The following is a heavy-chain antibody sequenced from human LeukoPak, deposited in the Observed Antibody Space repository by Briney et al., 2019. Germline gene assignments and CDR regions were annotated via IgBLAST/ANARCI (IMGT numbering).Heavy chain of an antibody. V-gene: IGHV4-39*07. CDR2: INHSGST. CDR1: GGSISRSSYY. CDR3: ARGRGFEDY. Sequence: SETLSLTCTVSGGSISRSSYYWGWIRQPPGKGLEWIGEINHSGSTNYNPSLKSRVTISVDTSKNQFSLKLSSVTAADTAVYYCARGRGFEDYWGQGTLVTVSS. D-gene: IGHD3-10*01. J-gene: IGHJ4*02.